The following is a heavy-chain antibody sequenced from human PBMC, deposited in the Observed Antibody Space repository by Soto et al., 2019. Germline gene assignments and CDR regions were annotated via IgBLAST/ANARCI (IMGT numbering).Heavy chain of an antibody. V-gene: IGHV3-30*18. CDR3: AKGGRPATYNFDY. CDR1: GFTFSSYG. J-gene: IGHJ4*02. CDR2: ISYDGSNK. D-gene: IGHD2-2*01. Sequence: PGGSLRLSCAASGFTFSSYGMHWVRQAPGKGLEWVAVISYDGSNKYYADSVKGRFTISRDNSKNTLYLQMNSLRAEDTAVYYCAKGGRPATYNFDYWGQGTLVTVSS.